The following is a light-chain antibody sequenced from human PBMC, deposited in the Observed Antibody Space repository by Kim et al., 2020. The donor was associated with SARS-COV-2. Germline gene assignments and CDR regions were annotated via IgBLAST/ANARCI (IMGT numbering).Light chain of an antibody. J-gene: IGKJ2*03. Sequence: SASVGDRVIITCRASQSISNWLSWYQQRPGKAPTLLISKASILESGVPSRFSGSGFGTEFTLTISSLQPDDCATYYCQRYDNYPYSFGQGTKLEI. V-gene: IGKV1-5*03. CDR1: QSISNW. CDR2: KAS. CDR3: QRYDNYPYS.